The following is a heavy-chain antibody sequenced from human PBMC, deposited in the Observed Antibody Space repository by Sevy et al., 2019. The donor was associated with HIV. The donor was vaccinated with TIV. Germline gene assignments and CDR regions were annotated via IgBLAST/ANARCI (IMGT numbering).Heavy chain of an antibody. D-gene: IGHD6-19*01. CDR2: ISWTSGGI. Sequence: GGSLRLSCAGSGFTFDDYAMHWVRQAPGKGLEWVSGISWTSGGIVYADSVKGRFTISRDNAKNSLYLQMNSLRVEDTALYFCAKDLYSGGWYYYFDSWGQGTLVTVSS. CDR3: AKDLYSGGWYYYFDS. CDR1: GFTFDDYA. V-gene: IGHV3-9*01. J-gene: IGHJ4*02.